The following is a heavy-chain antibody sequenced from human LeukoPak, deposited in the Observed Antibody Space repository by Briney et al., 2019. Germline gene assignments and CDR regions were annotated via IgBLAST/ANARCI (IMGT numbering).Heavy chain of an antibody. V-gene: IGHV3-30-3*01. Sequence: GGSLRLSCAASGFTFSSYAMHWVRQAPGKGLEWVAVISYDGSNKYYADSVKGRFTISRDNSKNTLYLQLNSLRAEDTAVYYCIRSGGDGNWGYWGQGTLVTVSS. CDR3: IRSGGDGNWGY. J-gene: IGHJ4*02. D-gene: IGHD2-21*02. CDR2: ISYDGSNK. CDR1: GFTFSSYA.